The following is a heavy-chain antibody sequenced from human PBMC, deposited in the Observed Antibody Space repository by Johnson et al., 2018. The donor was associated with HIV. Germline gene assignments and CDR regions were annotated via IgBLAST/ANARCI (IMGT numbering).Heavy chain of an antibody. D-gene: IGHD3-22*01. Sequence: VQLVESGGGLVQPGRSLRLSCAASGFTFDDHGMSWVRQAPGKGLEWISGINWNGGTPGSADSVKGRFTISRDNAKNSLYLQMNSLRAEDTALYYCARATYYYDTSGYLTRPRAFDIWGQGTMVTVSS. V-gene: IGHV3-20*04. CDR2: INWNGGTP. CDR3: ARATYYYDTSGYLTRPRAFDI. CDR1: GFTFDDHG. J-gene: IGHJ3*02.